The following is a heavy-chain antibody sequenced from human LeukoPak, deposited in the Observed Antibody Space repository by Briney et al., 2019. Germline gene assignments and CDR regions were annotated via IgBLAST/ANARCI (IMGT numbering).Heavy chain of an antibody. CDR1: GYSFTNYW. J-gene: IGHJ4*02. CDR2: IYPGDSDT. Sequence: GESLKISCKTSGYSFTNYWIGWVRQMPGKGLEWMGTIYPGDSDTRYSPSFQGQVTISADKSINTAYLQWSSLKASDTAMYYCARLRWAAGDGYYFDYWGQGTPVTVSS. D-gene: IGHD6-13*01. CDR3: ARLRWAAGDGYYFDY. V-gene: IGHV5-51*01.